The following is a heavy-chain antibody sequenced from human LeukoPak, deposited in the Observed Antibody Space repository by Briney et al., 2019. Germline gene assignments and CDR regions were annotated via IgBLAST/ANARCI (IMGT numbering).Heavy chain of an antibody. Sequence: GGSLRLSCAASGFTFSKYAMYWVRQASGKGPEWVAVISYDGSNKYYADSVKGRFTISRDNAKNSLYLQMNSLRAEDTAVYYCARVRSGWPDYWGQGTLVTVSS. CDR2: ISYDGSNK. D-gene: IGHD6-19*01. CDR3: ARVRSGWPDY. CDR1: GFTFSKYA. J-gene: IGHJ4*02. V-gene: IGHV3-30-3*01.